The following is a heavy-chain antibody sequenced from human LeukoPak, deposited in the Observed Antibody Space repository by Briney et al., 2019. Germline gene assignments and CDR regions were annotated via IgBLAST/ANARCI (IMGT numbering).Heavy chain of an antibody. CDR1: GYTFSNYW. D-gene: IGHD4-17*01. CDR3: ARSTTGTGLDY. V-gene: IGHV5-51*01. Sequence: LGESLKISCKGSGYTFSNYWVGWVRQMPVKGLEWMGIIYPGDSDTRYSPSFQGQVTISADKAISTAYLQWSSLKASDTAMYYCARSTTGTGLDYWGQGTLVTVSS. CDR2: IYPGDSDT. J-gene: IGHJ4*02.